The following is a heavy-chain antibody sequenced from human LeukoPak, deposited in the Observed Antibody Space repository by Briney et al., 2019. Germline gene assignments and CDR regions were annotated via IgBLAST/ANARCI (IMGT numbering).Heavy chain of an antibody. Sequence: GGSLRLSCRASGFTFDDYAKHWVRQAPGKGLEWVSGISWNSGSIGYTDSVKGRFTISRDNAKNSLYLQMNSLRAEDTALYYCASSSTAWGFDYWGQGTLVTVSS. D-gene: IGHD2-2*01. J-gene: IGHJ4*02. CDR1: GFTFDDYA. CDR3: ASSSTAWGFDY. CDR2: ISWNSGSI. V-gene: IGHV3-9*01.